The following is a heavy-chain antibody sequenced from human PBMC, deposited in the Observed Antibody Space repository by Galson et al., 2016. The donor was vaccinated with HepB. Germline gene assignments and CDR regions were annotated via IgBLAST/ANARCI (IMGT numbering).Heavy chain of an antibody. CDR1: GFTFSDAW. J-gene: IGHJ4*02. Sequence: SLRLSCAASGFTFSDAWMMWVRQAPGKGLEWVGRILSKAHGGTTHYAAPVKGRSTISRDDSENTLYLQMNSLKIEDTAIYYCTISDFSDYWGQGTLVTVSS. D-gene: IGHD4-11*01. CDR2: ILSKAHGGTT. CDR3: TISDFSDY. V-gene: IGHV3-15*01.